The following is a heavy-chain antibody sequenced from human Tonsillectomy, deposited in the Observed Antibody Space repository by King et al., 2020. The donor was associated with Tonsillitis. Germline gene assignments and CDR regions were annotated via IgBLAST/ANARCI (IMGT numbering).Heavy chain of an antibody. CDR1: GFTFSSYA. J-gene: IGHJ4*02. V-gene: IGHV3-23*04. CDR3: AKASSNYDILTGYYYFDY. Sequence: VQLVESGGGLVQPGGSLRLSCAASGFTFSSYAMSWVRQAPGKVLDWVSVISGGGGSTSYADSVKGHFTISRDNSKNTLYLQMNSLRAEDTAVYYCAKASSNYDILTGYYYFDYWGQGTLVTVSS. CDR2: ISGGGGST. D-gene: IGHD3-9*01.